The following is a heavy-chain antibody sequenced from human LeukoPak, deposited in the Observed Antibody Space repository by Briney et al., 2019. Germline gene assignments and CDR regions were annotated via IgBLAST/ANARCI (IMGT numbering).Heavy chain of an antibody. CDR2: ISSSSSYI. D-gene: IGHD5-18*01. CDR1: GFTFSSYS. CDR3: ARDGNTGMAASYYYYMDV. J-gene: IGHJ6*03. Sequence: PGGSLRLSCAASGFTFSSYSMNWVRQAPGKGLEWVSSISSSSSYIYYADSVKGRFTISRDNAKNSLYLQMNSLRAEDTAVYYCARDGNTGMAASYYYYMDVWGKGTTVTVSS. V-gene: IGHV3-21*01.